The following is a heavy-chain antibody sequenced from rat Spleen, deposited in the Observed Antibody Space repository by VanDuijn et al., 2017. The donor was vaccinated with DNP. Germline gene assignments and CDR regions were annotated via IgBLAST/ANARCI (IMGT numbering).Heavy chain of an antibody. D-gene: IGHD4-3*01. J-gene: IGHJ2*01. CDR2: IGSDAYAP. V-gene: IGHV5-22*01. CDR3: VRWNSGHFDY. CDR1: GFTFSDYY. Sequence: EVKLVESGGGLVQPGRSLKLSCAASGFTFSDYYMAWVRQAPTKGLEWVAYIGSDAYAPYYGDSVKGRFTISRDNAKSTLYLQMNSLRSEDMATYYCVRWNSGHFDYWGQGVMVTVSS.